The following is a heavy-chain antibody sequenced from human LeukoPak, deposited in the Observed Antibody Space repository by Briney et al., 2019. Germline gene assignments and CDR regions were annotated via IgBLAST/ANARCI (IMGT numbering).Heavy chain of an antibody. J-gene: IGHJ6*02. CDR2: IYPGDSDT. Sequence: GESLKISCKGSGYSFTSYWIGWVRQMPGKGLECMGIIYPGDSDTRYSPSFQGQVTISADKSINTVYLQWSSLKASDTAMYYCARHVSPAADYGMDVWGQGTTVIVSS. D-gene: IGHD2-15*01. CDR3: ARHVSPAADYGMDV. CDR1: GYSFTSYW. V-gene: IGHV5-51*01.